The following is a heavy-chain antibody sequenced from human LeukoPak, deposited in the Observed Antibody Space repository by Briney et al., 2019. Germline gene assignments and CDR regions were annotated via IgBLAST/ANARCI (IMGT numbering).Heavy chain of an antibody. CDR2: INPSGGST. D-gene: IGHD3-9*01. V-gene: IGHV1-46*01. J-gene: IGHJ4*02. CDR3: AVRFPYDILTGFNFDY. Sequence: ASVKVSCKASGYTFTSYYMHWVRQAPGQGLEWMGIINPSGGSTNYAQKFQGRVTITADKSTSTAYMELSSLRSEDTAVYYCAVRFPYDILTGFNFDYWGQGTLVTVSS. CDR1: GYTFTSYY.